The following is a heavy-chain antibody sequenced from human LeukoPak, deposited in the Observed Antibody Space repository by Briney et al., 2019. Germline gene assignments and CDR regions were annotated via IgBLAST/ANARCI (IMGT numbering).Heavy chain of an antibody. D-gene: IGHD3-22*01. CDR3: AALGYDSSGYVWFDP. J-gene: IGHJ5*02. CDR2: IYYSGST. V-gene: IGHV4-59*01. Sequence: TPSETLSLTCTVSGVSISSYYWSWLRQPPGKGREWIGYIYYSGSTNYNPSLKSRVTISVDTSKNQFSLKLSSVTAADTAVYYRAALGYDSSGYVWFDPWGQGTLVTVSS. CDR1: GVSISSYY.